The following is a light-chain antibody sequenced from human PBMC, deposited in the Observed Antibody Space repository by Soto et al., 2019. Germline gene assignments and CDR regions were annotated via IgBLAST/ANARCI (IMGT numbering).Light chain of an antibody. CDR3: VAWYDRLKGYV. Sequence: QAVLTQPPSASGTPGHRVTISCSGSGSNFGSNTVNWYQHLPGTAPKLLIYNNDQRPSGVPDRFSGSKSGTSASLAISGLQADDEADYYCVAWYDRLKGYVFGTGTKLTVL. V-gene: IGLV1-44*01. J-gene: IGLJ1*01. CDR1: GSNFGSNT. CDR2: NND.